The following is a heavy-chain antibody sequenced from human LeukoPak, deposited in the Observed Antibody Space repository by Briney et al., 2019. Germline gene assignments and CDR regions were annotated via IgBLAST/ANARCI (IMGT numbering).Heavy chain of an antibody. CDR1: GFTFSTFE. CDR2: ISGGGETR. V-gene: IGHV3-48*03. Sequence: GGSLRLSCAASGFTFSTFEMNWVRQAPGKGLEWLSYISGGGETRYYADSVKGRFTISRDNSKNTLYLQMNSLRAEDTAVYYCARDTPSYDILTGYTFDYWGQGTLVTVSS. CDR3: ARDTPSYDILTGYTFDY. J-gene: IGHJ4*02. D-gene: IGHD3-9*01.